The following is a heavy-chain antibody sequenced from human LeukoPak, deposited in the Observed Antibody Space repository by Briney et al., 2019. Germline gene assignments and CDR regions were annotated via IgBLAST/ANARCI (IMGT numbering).Heavy chain of an antibody. CDR1: GFIFSDYW. D-gene: IGHD2/OR15-2a*01. CDR3: AREDFSYFDY. Sequence: GGSLRLSCAASGFIFSDYWMTWVRQAPGKGLEWLTNINEDGSVKHYVDSVKGRFTISRDNAKNSLYLQMNSLRAEDTAVYYCAREDFSYFDYWGQGTLVTVSS. J-gene: IGHJ4*02. CDR2: INEDGSVK. V-gene: IGHV3-7*01.